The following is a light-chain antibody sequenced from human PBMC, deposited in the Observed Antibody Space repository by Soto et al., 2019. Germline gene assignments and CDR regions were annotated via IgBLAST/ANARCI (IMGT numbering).Light chain of an antibody. V-gene: IGKV1-9*01. Sequence: DIRLTQSPSFLSASVGDRVPITFRASQGISSYLAWYQQKPGKAPKLLIYAASTLQSGVPSRFSGSGSGTDFTLTISCLQSEDFATYYCQQYYSFPRTFGQGTKVDNK. J-gene: IGKJ1*01. CDR3: QQYYSFPRT. CDR1: QGISSY. CDR2: AAS.